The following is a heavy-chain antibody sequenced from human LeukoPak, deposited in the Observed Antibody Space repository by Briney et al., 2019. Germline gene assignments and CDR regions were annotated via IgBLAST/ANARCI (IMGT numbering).Heavy chain of an antibody. V-gene: IGHV3-33*06. Sequence: PGRSLRLSCAASGFTFSSYGMHWVRQAPGKGLEWVAVIWYDGSNKYYADSVKGRFTISRDNSKNTLYLQMNSLRAEDTAVYYCAKLALSGGAFDIWGQGTMVTVSS. D-gene: IGHD7-27*01. CDR2: IWYDGSNK. CDR3: AKLALSGGAFDI. CDR1: GFTFSSYG. J-gene: IGHJ3*02.